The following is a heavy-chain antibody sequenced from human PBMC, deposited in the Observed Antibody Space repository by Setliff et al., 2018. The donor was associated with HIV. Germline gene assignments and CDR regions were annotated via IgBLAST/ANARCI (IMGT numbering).Heavy chain of an antibody. D-gene: IGHD2-15*01. J-gene: IGHJ4*02. Sequence: PSEILSLTCTVSGGSISSYYWSWIRQPPGKGLEWIGYIYYSGSTYYKPSLKSRVTISVDTSKNQFSLKLNSVTAADTAMYYCARVVDADYLDYWGQGTPVTVSS. CDR2: IYYSGST. CDR3: ARVVDADYLDY. CDR1: GGSISSYY. V-gene: IGHV4-59*04.